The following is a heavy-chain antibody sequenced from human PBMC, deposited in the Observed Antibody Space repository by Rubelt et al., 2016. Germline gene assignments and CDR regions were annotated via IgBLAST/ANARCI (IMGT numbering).Heavy chain of an antibody. Sequence: QVQLQQWGAGLLKPSETLSLTCAVYGGSFSGYYWSWIRQPPGKGLEWIGEINHSGSTNYNPSLKSRVTISVDTSKNQFSLSVSSVTAADTAWYYWARVSSGWMYYFDYWGQGTLVTVSS. CDR1: GGSFSGYY. CDR2: INHSGST. V-gene: IGHV4-34*01. J-gene: IGHJ4*02. CDR3: ARVSSGWMYYFDY. D-gene: IGHD6-19*01.